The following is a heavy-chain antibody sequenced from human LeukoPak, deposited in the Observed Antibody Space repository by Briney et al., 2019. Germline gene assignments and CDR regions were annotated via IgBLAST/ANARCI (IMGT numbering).Heavy chain of an antibody. CDR1: GGTFSSYA. D-gene: IGHD4-23*01. V-gene: IGHV1-46*01. CDR2: INPNGGRT. CDR3: ARDMNTVATPLSHAFDV. Sequence: ASVKVSCKASGGTFSSYAISWVRQAPGQGLEWLGMINPNGGRTAYAQNFQGRVAMTRDTSATTVYMELSSLRSEDTAVYFCARDMNTVATPLSHAFDVWGQGTMVTVSS. J-gene: IGHJ3*01.